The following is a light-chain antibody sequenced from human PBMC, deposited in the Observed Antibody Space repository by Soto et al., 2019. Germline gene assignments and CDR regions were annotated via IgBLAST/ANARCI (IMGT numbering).Light chain of an antibody. J-gene: IGKJ4*01. CDR2: DAS. V-gene: IGKV3-11*01. CDR3: QQRSNWPLT. Sequence: IGLTHSPATLSLSPGEIATHSCRASQSVTSYLAWYQQKPGQTPRLLIYDASNRAAGIPARFSGSGSGTDFTLTISSLEPEDFAVYYCQQRSNWPLTFGGGTKVDIK. CDR1: QSVTSY.